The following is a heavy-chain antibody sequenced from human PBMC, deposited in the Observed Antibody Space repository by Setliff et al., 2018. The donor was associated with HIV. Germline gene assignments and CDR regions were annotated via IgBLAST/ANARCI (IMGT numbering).Heavy chain of an antibody. D-gene: IGHD7-27*01. V-gene: IGHV4-59*01. CDR1: GGSISSYY. Sequence: PSETLSLTCTVSGGSISSYYWSWIRQPPGKGLEWIGYIYYSGSTNYNPSLKSRVTISVDTSKNQFSLKLSSVTAADTAVYYCARDSKWGPAHYFDYWGQGTLVTVSS. CDR2: IYYSGST. J-gene: IGHJ4*02. CDR3: ARDSKWGPAHYFDY.